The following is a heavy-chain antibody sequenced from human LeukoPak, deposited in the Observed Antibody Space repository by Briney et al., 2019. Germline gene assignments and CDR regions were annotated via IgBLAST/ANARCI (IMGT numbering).Heavy chain of an antibody. V-gene: IGHV4-34*01. CDR3: ASYSGYDYRFDY. Sequence: PSETLSLTCAVYGGSFSGYYWSWIRQPPGKGLEWIGEINHSGSTNYNPSLKSRVTISVDTSKNQFSLKLSSVTAADTAVYYCASYSGYDYRFDYWGQGTLVTVSS. J-gene: IGHJ4*02. D-gene: IGHD5-12*01. CDR2: INHSGST. CDR1: GGSFSGYY.